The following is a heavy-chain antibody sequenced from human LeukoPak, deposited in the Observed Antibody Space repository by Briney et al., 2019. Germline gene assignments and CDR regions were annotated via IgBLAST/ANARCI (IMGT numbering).Heavy chain of an antibody. CDR1: GFTVSSNY. Sequence: PGGSLRLSCAVSGFTVSSNYMSWVRQAPGKGLEWVSIIYSGGTTYYADSVKGRFTISRDNSESTLYLQMNSLRAEDTAVYYCARDLRGLDYWGQGTLVAVSS. V-gene: IGHV3-53*01. J-gene: IGHJ4*02. CDR2: IYSGGTT. CDR3: ARDLRGLDY.